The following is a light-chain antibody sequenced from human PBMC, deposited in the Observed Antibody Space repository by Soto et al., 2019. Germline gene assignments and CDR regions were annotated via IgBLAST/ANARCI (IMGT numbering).Light chain of an antibody. Sequence: QSVLTQPASVSGSPGQSITISCTGTSSDVGGYNYVSWYQQHPGKAPKLMIYDVSNRPSGVSNRFSGSKSGNTASLTISGLQAEDEGDYYCRSYTSSSTLVFGTGTKVTVL. V-gene: IGLV2-14*01. CDR2: DVS. CDR1: SSDVGGYNY. J-gene: IGLJ1*01. CDR3: RSYTSSSTLV.